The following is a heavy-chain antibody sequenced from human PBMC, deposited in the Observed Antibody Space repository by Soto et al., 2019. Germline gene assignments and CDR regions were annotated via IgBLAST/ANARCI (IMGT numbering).Heavy chain of an antibody. Sequence: PGGSLRLSCAASGFTFSSYGMHWVRQAPGKGLEWVAVISYDGSNKYYADSVKGRFTISRDNSKNTLYLQMNSLRAEDTAVYYCAREIHSSSGPDFDYWGQGTLVTVSS. J-gene: IGHJ4*02. CDR1: GFTFSSYG. CDR3: AREIHSSSGPDFDY. D-gene: IGHD6-6*01. CDR2: ISYDGSNK. V-gene: IGHV3-30*03.